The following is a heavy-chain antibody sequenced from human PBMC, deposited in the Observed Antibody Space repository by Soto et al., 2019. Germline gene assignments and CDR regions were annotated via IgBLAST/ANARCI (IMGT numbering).Heavy chain of an antibody. Sequence: QVPLVESGGGVVQPGRSLRLSCAASGFTFSSYAIHWVRQAPGKGLEGVAVISYDGSNKYYADSVKGRFNISRDNSKNTLYLQINSLRAEDTAVYYCARDARVLRWFGELLYVGWFDPWGQGTLVTVSS. V-gene: IGHV3-30-3*01. J-gene: IGHJ5*02. D-gene: IGHD3-10*01. CDR3: ARDARVLRWFGELLYVGWFDP. CDR1: GFTFSSYA. CDR2: ISYDGSNK.